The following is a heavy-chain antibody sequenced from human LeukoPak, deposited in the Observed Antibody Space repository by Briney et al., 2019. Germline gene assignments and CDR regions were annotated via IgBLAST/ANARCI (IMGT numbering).Heavy chain of an antibody. D-gene: IGHD3-9*01. Sequence: GGSLTLSCADSGCTFSSYSMSWIRQAPGKGLEWVSYISSSSSTIYYADSVKGRFTISRDNAKNSLYLQMTILRDEDPAVYYFARLLGYIFTGLGFACDIWGQETMVTVSS. V-gene: IGHV3-48*02. CDR1: GCTFSSYS. CDR2: ISSSSSTI. CDR3: ARLLGYIFTGLGFACDI. J-gene: IGHJ3*02.